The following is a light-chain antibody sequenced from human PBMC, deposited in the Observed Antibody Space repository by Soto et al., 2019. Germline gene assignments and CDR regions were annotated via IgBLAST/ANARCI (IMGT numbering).Light chain of an antibody. CDR3: QHYNSYSDA. CDR2: KSS. CDR1: QTSSSW. V-gene: IGKV1-5*03. Sequence: DIQMTQSPSTLSGSVGDRVTITCRASQTSSSWLAWYQQKPGQAPKLLIYKSSTLKSGVPSRLSGSGSGTEFTLTISSLQPDDFATYYCQHYNSYSDAFGQGTNVELK. J-gene: IGKJ1*01.